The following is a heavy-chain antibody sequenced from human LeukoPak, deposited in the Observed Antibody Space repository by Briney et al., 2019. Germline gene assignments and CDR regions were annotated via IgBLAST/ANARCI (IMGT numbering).Heavy chain of an antibody. CDR2: FDPEDGET. D-gene: IGHD1-20*01. CDR1: GYTLTELS. Sequence: ASGTVSCKVSGYTLTELSMHWVRQAPGKGLEWMGGFDPEDGETIYAQKFQGRVTMTEDTSTDTAYMELSSLRSADTAVYYCATVSGITGAYGMDVWGQGTTVTVSS. V-gene: IGHV1-24*01. J-gene: IGHJ6*02. CDR3: ATVSGITGAYGMDV.